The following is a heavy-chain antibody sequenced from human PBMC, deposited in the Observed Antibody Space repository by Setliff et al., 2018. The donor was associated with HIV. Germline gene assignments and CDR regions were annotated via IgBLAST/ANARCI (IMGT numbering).Heavy chain of an antibody. CDR3: AREFYDFWSGYSDAFHI. CDR1: GYTFTSYG. Sequence: ASVKVSCKASGYTFTSYGISWVRQAPGQGLEWMGWISAYNGNTNYAQKLQGRVTMTTDTSTSTAYMEPRSLRSDDTAVYYCAREFYDFWSGYSDAFHIWGQGTLVTVSS. CDR2: ISAYNGNT. D-gene: IGHD3-3*01. V-gene: IGHV1-18*01. J-gene: IGHJ4*02.